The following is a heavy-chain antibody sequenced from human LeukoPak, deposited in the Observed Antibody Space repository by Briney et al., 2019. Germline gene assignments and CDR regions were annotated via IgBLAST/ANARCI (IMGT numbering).Heavy chain of an antibody. J-gene: IGHJ4*02. Sequence: PSETLTLTCTVSGCSISNTDYNWGWIRQPPGKGLEWIGSIYYRGSAYYNPSLESRVTLSVDTSKNQFSLRLSSVTAADTAIYSCARRVLLWFGESQYYFDIWGEGTLVTVSS. CDR2: IYYRGSA. D-gene: IGHD3-10*01. V-gene: IGHV4-39*01. CDR3: ARRVLLWFGESQYYFDI. CDR1: GCSISNTDYN.